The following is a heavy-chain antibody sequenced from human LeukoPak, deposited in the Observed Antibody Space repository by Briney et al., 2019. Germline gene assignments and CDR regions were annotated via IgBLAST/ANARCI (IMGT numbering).Heavy chain of an antibody. CDR1: GYTFTSYD. CDR3: ARGAPGSSCSGGSCPYSDY. CDR2: VNPNSGHT. V-gene: IGHV1-8*01. D-gene: IGHD2-15*01. Sequence: ASVKVSCKASGYTFTSYDINWVRQATGQGLEWMGWVNPNSGHTGFAQKFQGRVSMTSNTSISTAYMEVRSLRSGDTAVYYCARGAPGSSCSGGSCPYSDYWGQGTLVSVSS. J-gene: IGHJ4*02.